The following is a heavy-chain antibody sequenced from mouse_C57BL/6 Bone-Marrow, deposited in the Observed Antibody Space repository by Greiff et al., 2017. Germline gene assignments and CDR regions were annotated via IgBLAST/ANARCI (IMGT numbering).Heavy chain of an antibody. J-gene: IGHJ1*03. Sequence: QVQLKESGPELVKPGASVKISCKASGYSFTSYYIHWVKQRPGQGLEWIGWIYPGSGNTKYNEKFKGKATLTADTSSSTAYMQLSSLTSEDSAVYYCAKDYYGSPWYFDVWGTGTTVTVSS. V-gene: IGHV1-66*01. D-gene: IGHD1-1*01. CDR1: GYSFTSYY. CDR3: AKDYYGSPWYFDV. CDR2: IYPGSGNT.